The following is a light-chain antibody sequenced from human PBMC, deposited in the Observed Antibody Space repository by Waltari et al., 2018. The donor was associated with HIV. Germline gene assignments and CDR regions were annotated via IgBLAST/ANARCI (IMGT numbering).Light chain of an antibody. CDR3: QQRSNWVT. CDR1: QSVSSS. CDR2: DAS. V-gene: IGKV3-11*01. Sequence: EIVLTQSPATLSLSPGERATLSCRASQSVSSSLAWYQHKPGQAPRLLIYDASNRATGIPARFSGSGSGTDFTLTISSLEPGDFAVYYCQQRSNWVTFGGGAKVEIK. J-gene: IGKJ4*01.